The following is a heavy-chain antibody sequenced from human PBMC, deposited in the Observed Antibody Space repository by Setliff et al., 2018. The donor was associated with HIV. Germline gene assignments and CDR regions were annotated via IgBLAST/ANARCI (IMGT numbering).Heavy chain of an antibody. Sequence: ASVKVSCKASGYTFTTYSMHWVRQAPGQSLEWMGWLNAGKGDTKFSQEFQGRITINWDTSASTAYLELRSLRAEDTAIYYCARVLLRTNAVYGVVSNQFDPWGQGTPVTVSS. CDR3: ARVLLRTNAVYGVVSNQFDP. J-gene: IGHJ5*02. D-gene: IGHD2-8*01. CDR1: GYTFTTYS. CDR2: LNAGKGDT. V-gene: IGHV1-3*03.